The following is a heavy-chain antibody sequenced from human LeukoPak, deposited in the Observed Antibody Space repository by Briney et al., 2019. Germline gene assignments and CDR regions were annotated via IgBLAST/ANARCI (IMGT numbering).Heavy chain of an antibody. CDR2: INSRSDTI. CDR3: ARANGGYYYGSGSYLVYWFDP. V-gene: IGHV3-21*01. Sequence: GGSLRLSCAASGFTFSSYTMHWVRQAPGKGLDWVSSINSRSDTIFYAESVKGRFTISRDNAKNSLYLQMNSLRAEDTAVYYCARANGGYYYGSGSYLVYWFDPWGQGTLVTVSS. CDR1: GFTFSSYT. D-gene: IGHD3-10*01. J-gene: IGHJ5*02.